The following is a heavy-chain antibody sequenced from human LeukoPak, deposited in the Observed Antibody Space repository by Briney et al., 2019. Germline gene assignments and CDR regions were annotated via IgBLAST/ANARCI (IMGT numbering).Heavy chain of an antibody. CDR2: ISESDGST. V-gene: IGHV3-23*01. D-gene: IGHD1-26*01. CDR1: GFTFTTSV. J-gene: IGHJ4*02. Sequence: GASLRLSCAASGFTFTTSVMTWVRQAPGKGLEWVSAISESDGSTFYADSVKGRFTVSRDNSQNTLYLEMNSLTAEDTAVYFCAKRSPAYYFDYWGQGILVTVPS. CDR3: AKRSPAYYFDY.